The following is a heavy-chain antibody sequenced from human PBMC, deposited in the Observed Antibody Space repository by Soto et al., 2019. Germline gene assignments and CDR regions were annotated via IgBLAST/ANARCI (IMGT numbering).Heavy chain of an antibody. D-gene: IGHD2-21*02. V-gene: IGHV3-23*05. CDR2: IGISSTIT. CDR1: GLDFSGFS. CDR3: ASTPTFMVLTPRDF. Sequence: EVQFLESWGGLVQPGGSLRLSCATSGLDFSGFSMNWVRQAPGKGLEWVSSIGISSTITYYADSVKGRFTISRDNSKSTLYLQMDSLKVEDTAFYYCASTPTFMVLTPRDFWGRGTLVTVSA. J-gene: IGHJ4*02.